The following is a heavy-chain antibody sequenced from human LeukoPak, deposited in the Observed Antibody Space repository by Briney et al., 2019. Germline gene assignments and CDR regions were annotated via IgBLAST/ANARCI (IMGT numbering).Heavy chain of an antibody. CDR2: IKQDGSEK. CDR1: GFTFSSYC. D-gene: IGHD6-13*01. J-gene: IGHJ6*03. CDR3: ARVKQQLVRLLGRDTTYYYYYYYMDV. Sequence: GGSLRLSCAGSGFTFSSYCMSWVRQAPGKGLEWVANIKQDGSEKHYVDSVKGRFTISRDNAKNSLFLQMNSLRAEDTAVYFCARVKQQLVRLLGRDTTYYYYYYYMDVWGKGTTVTVSS. V-gene: IGHV3-7*01.